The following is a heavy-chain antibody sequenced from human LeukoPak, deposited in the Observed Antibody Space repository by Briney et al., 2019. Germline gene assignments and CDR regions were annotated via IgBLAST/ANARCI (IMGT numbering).Heavy chain of an antibody. CDR2: IKQDGSEK. Sequence: QPGGSLRLSCAASGFTFSSYWMSWVRQAPGKGLEWVANIKQDGSEKYYVDSVKGRFTIFRDNAKNSLYLQMNSLRAEHTAVYYCVVPAAIQRDWGQGTMVTVSS. CDR1: GFTFSSYW. J-gene: IGHJ3*01. V-gene: IGHV3-7*03. D-gene: IGHD2-2*01. CDR3: VVPAAIQRD.